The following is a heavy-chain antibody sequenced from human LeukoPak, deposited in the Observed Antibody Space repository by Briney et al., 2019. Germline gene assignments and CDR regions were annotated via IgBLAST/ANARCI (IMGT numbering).Heavy chain of an antibody. J-gene: IGHJ6*02. V-gene: IGHV4-59*08. Sequence: SETLSLTCTVSGGSISSYYWSWIRQPPGRGLEWIGYIYYSGTTDYNPSLKSRVTISVDTSKNQFSLKVSSVTAADTAVYYCARHTRGLGATINFYGMDVWGQGTTVTVSS. CDR2: IYYSGTT. CDR3: ARHTRGLGATINFYGMDV. D-gene: IGHD1-26*01. CDR1: GGSISSYY.